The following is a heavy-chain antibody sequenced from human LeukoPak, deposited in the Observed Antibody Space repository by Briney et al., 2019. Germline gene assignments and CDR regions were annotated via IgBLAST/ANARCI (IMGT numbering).Heavy chain of an antibody. CDR3: ARGERDLLFDY. Sequence: SETLSLTCTVSGGSISGYYWSWIRQPPGKGLEWIGYIFYSGSTNYNPSLKSRVTISVDTSKNQLSLKLSSVTAADTAVYYCARGERDLLFDYWGQGTPVTVSS. CDR2: IFYSGST. J-gene: IGHJ4*02. V-gene: IGHV4-59*01. CDR1: GGSISGYY. D-gene: IGHD1-26*01.